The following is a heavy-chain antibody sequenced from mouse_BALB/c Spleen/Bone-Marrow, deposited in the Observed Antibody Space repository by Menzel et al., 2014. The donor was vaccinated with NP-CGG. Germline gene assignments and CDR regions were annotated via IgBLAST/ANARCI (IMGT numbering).Heavy chain of an antibody. CDR1: GYSFTDYN. CDR2: IDPYTGGA. Sequence: EVKLMESGPELVKPGASVKVSCRTSGYSFTDYNIYWVKQSHGKSLEWIGYIDPYTGGASYNQKFKGKASLTVDKSSSSAFMHLNSLTSEDSAVYYCGRSGFPYWGQGTLVTVSA. J-gene: IGHJ3*01. CDR3: GRSGFPY. V-gene: IGHV1S135*01.